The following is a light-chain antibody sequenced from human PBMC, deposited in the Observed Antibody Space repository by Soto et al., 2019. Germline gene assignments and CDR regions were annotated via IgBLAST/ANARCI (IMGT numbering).Light chain of an antibody. V-gene: IGKV3-15*01. J-gene: IGKJ1*01. Sequence: EIVMTQSPATLSVSPGERATLTCRASQSVRSNLAWYQQKPGQAPRLLIYGASTRATGIPARFSGSGSGTEFTLTISSLQSEDFAVYYCLQYNNWPWTFGQGTKVEIK. CDR2: GAS. CDR3: LQYNNWPWT. CDR1: QSVRSN.